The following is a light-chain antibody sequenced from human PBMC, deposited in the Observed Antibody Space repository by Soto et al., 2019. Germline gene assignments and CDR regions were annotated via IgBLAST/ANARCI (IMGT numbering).Light chain of an antibody. CDR3: AAWDDSLRVVV. J-gene: IGLJ2*01. Sequence: QSVLTQPPSASATPRQRVTISCSGSTSNIATFYVYWYQQLPGPAPKLLVYRDNQRPSGVPDRFSGSKSGTSASLAISGLRSDDEADYYCAAWDDSLRVVVFGGGTELTVL. V-gene: IGLV1-47*01. CDR1: TSNIATFY. CDR2: RDN.